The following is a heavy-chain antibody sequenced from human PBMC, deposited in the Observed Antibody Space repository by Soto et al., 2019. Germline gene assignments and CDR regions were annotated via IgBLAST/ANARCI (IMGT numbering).Heavy chain of an antibody. CDR3: ARDTYYYDSSGYYYGMDV. V-gene: IGHV3-48*03. CDR1: GFTFSSYE. J-gene: IGHJ6*02. CDR2: ISSSGSTI. D-gene: IGHD3-22*01. Sequence: GGSLRLSCAASGFTFSSYEMNWVRQAPGKGLEWVSYISSSGSTIYYADSVKGRFTISRDNAKNSLYLQMNSLRAEDTAVYYCARDTYYYDSSGYYYGMDVWGQGTTVTVSS.